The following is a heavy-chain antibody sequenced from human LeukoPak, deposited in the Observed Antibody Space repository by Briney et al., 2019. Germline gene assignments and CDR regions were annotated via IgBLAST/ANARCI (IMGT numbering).Heavy chain of an antibody. V-gene: IGHV4-59*01. CDR1: DDSISSYY. CDR3: ARTNEYSSSFDY. J-gene: IGHJ4*02. Sequence: PSETLSLTCIVSDDSISSYYWSWIRQPPGKGLEWIGYIYYSGSTNYNPSLKSRVTISVDTSKNQFSPKLSSVTAADTAVYYCARTNEYSSSFDYWGQGTLVTVSS. CDR2: IYYSGST. D-gene: IGHD6-6*01.